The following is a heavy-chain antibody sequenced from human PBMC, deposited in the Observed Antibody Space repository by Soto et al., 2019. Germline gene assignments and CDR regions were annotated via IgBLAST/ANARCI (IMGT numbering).Heavy chain of an antibody. CDR1: GFTFSSYW. Sequence: GRSLRLSCAASGFTFSSYWMHWVRQAPGKGLVWVSRINSDGSSTSYADSVKGRFTISRDNAKNTLYLQMNSLRAEDTAVYYCARDDFSSTSCYFYYYYGMDVWGQGT. CDR3: ARDDFSSTSCYFYYYYGMDV. V-gene: IGHV3-74*01. D-gene: IGHD2-2*01. J-gene: IGHJ6*02. CDR2: INSDGSST.